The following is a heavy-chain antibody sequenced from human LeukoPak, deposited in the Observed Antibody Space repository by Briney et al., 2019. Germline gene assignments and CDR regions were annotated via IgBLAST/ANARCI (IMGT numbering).Heavy chain of an antibody. CDR2: IYYGGST. Sequence: SETLSLTCTVSGGSISSTTYSWGWIRQPPGKGLEWIGSIYYGGSTYYNPSLKSRVTISVDTSKNQFSLKLSSVTAADTAVYYCARQSNYYGSGTYSYYFDYWGQGTLVTVSS. J-gene: IGHJ4*02. V-gene: IGHV4-39*01. CDR1: GGSISSTTYS. CDR3: ARQSNYYGSGTYSYYFDY. D-gene: IGHD3-10*01.